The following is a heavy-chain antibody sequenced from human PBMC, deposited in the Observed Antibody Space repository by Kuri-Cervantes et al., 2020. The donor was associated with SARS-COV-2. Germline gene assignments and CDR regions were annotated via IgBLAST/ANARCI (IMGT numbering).Heavy chain of an antibody. CDR2: ISYDGSNK. CDR1: GFTFSSYA. V-gene: IGHV3-30-3*01. J-gene: IGHJ5*02. CDR3: ARHMEENERATNWFDP. Sequence: GESLKISCAASGFTFSSYAMHWVRQAPGKGLEWVAVISYDGSNKYYADSVKGRFTISRDNSKNTLYLQMNRPRAEDTAVYYGARHMEENERATNWFDPWGQGTLVTVSS. D-gene: IGHD2-21*01.